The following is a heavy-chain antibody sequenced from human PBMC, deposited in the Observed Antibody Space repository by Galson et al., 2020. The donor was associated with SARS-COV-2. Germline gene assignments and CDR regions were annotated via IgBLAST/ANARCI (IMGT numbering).Heavy chain of an antibody. Sequence: GGSLRLSCAASGFTFSSYGMHWVRQAPGKGLEWVAVISYDGSNKYYADSVKGRFTISRDNSKNTLYLQMNSLRAEDTAVYYCAKEMIGSSSGDDYYYYYGMDVWGQGTTVTVSS. CDR3: AKEMIGSSSGDDYYYYYGMDV. CDR2: ISYDGSNK. J-gene: IGHJ6*02. D-gene: IGHD6-13*01. CDR1: GFTFSSYG. V-gene: IGHV3-30*18.